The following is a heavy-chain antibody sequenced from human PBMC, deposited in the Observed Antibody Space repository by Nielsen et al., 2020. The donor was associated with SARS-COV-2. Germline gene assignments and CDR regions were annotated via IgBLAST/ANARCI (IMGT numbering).Heavy chain of an antibody. Sequence: GESLKISCAASKFTFNSYAMSWVRQAPGKGLEWVSAISGNGDTTYYADSVKGRFIISRDNSKSTLYLQMNSLSAEDTAIYYCAKSDGGYSYGYPDYWGQGTLVTVSS. J-gene: IGHJ4*02. D-gene: IGHD5-18*01. V-gene: IGHV3-23*01. CDR3: AKSDGGYSYGYPDY. CDR1: KFTFNSYA. CDR2: ISGNGDTT.